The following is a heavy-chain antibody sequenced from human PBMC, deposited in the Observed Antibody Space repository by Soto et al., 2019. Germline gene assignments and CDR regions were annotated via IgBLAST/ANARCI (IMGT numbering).Heavy chain of an antibody. Sequence: GASVKVSCKASGYTFTSYAMHWVRQAPGQRLGWMGWINAGNGNTKYSQKFQGRVTITRDTSASTAYMELSSLRSEDTAVYYCARVPIVVVPAAMESYFDYWGQGTLVTVSS. CDR3: ARVPIVVVPAAMESYFDY. CDR2: INAGNGNT. D-gene: IGHD2-2*01. J-gene: IGHJ4*02. V-gene: IGHV1-3*01. CDR1: GYTFTSYA.